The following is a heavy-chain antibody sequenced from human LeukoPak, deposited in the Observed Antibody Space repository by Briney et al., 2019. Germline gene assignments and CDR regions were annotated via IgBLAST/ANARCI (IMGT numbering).Heavy chain of an antibody. Sequence: GGSLRLSCAASGFTFSSSWMHWVRQAPGKGLVWVSRINSDGSSTNYADSVKGRFTISRDNAKNTLYLQMDSLRAEDTAVYYCAKADSGGNYYYGMDVWGQGTTVTVSS. CDR1: GFTFSSSW. CDR3: AKADSGGNYYYGMDV. J-gene: IGHJ6*02. V-gene: IGHV3-74*01. CDR2: INSDGSST. D-gene: IGHD4-23*01.